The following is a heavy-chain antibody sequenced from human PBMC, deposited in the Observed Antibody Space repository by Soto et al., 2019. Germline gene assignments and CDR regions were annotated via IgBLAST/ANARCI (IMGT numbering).Heavy chain of an antibody. CDR1: GFTFSSYA. J-gene: IGHJ4*02. V-gene: IGHV3-23*01. D-gene: IGHD2-2*01. CDR2: ISGSGGST. CDR3: AKVGEGYCSSTSCWFDY. Sequence: GGSLRLSCAASGFTFSSYAMSWVRQAPGKGLEWVSAISGSGGSTYYADSVKGRFTISRDNSKNTLYLQMNSLRAEDTAVYYCAKVGEGYCSSTSCWFDYWGQGTLVTVSS.